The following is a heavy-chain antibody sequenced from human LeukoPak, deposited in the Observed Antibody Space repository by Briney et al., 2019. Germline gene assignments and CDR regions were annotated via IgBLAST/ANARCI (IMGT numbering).Heavy chain of an antibody. D-gene: IGHD1-26*01. Sequence: SETLPLTCTVSGGSISSSSYYSGWIRQPPGKGLGWIGSTYYSGSTYYHPSLESRVTIYVDTSKNQFSLKLSSVTAADTAVYYCASAGSYSVDYWGQGTLVTVSS. J-gene: IGHJ4*02. V-gene: IGHV4-39*01. CDR1: GGSISSSSYY. CDR3: ASAGSYSVDY. CDR2: TYYSGST.